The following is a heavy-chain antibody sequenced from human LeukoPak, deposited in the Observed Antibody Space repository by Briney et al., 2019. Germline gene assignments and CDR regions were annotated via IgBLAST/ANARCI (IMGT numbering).Heavy chain of an antibody. D-gene: IGHD3-16*01. CDR3: ATVGEFLTGFNRGIKLGSNWFDP. CDR2: FDPEDGET. Sequence: ASVKVPCKVSGYTLTELSMHWVRQAPGKGLEWMGGFDPEDGETIYAQKFQGRVTMTEDTSTDTAYMELSSLRSEDTAVYYCATVGEFLTGFNRGIKLGSNWFDPWGQGTLVTVSS. V-gene: IGHV1-24*01. CDR1: GYTLTELS. J-gene: IGHJ5*02.